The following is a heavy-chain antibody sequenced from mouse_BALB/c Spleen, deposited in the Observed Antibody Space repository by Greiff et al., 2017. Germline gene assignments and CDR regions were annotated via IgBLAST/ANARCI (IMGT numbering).Heavy chain of an antibody. J-gene: IGHJ1*01. Sequence: VQLQQSGPGLVQPSQSLSITCTVSGFSLTSYGVHWVRQSPGKGLEWLGVIWSGGSTDYNAAFISRLSISKDNSKSQVFFKMNSLQDNDTAIYYCARNRYGNFYWYFDVWGAGTTVTVSS. CDR3: ARNRYGNFYWYFDV. D-gene: IGHD2-1*01. CDR2: IWSGGST. CDR1: GFSLTSYG. V-gene: IGHV2-2*02.